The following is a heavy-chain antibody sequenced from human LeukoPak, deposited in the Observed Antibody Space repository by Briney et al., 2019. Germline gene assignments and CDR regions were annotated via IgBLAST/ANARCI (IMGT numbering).Heavy chain of an antibody. CDR1: GGSISSSSYY. Sequence: SETLSLTCTVSGGSISSSSYYWGWIRQPPGKGLEWIGSIYYSGSTYYNPSLKSRVTISVDTSKSQFSLKLSSVTAADTAVYYCARLQYFDMDVWGKGTTVTVSS. V-gene: IGHV4-39*01. CDR2: IYYSGST. CDR3: ARLQYFDMDV. D-gene: IGHD4-11*01. J-gene: IGHJ6*03.